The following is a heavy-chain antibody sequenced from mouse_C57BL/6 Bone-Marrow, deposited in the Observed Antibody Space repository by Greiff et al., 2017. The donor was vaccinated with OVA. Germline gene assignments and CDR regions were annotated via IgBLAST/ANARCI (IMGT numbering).Heavy chain of an antibody. CDR3: VRGAYSIFAMDY. CDR1: GFSFNTYA. J-gene: IGHJ4*01. CDR2: IRSKSNNYAT. Sequence: EVQLVESGGGLVQPKGSLKLSCAASGFSFNTYAMNWVRQAPGKGLEWVARIRSKSNNYATYYADSVKDRFTISRDDSESMLYLQMNNLKTEDTAMYYCVRGAYSIFAMDYWGQGTSVTVSS. V-gene: IGHV10-1*01. D-gene: IGHD2-10*01.